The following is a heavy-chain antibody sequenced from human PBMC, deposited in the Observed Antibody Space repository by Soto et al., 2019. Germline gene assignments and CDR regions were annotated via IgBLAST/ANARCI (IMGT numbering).Heavy chain of an antibody. Sequence: NPSETLSLTCTVSGGSISSYYWSWIRQPPGKELEWIGYVYYSGNTNYNPSLKSRVTMSVDTSRNRFSLKLSSVTAADTAVYYCAREPRHGNLFDYWGQGTLVTVSS. CDR2: VYYSGNT. CDR1: GGSISSYY. J-gene: IGHJ4*02. V-gene: IGHV4-59*01. CDR3: AREPRHGNLFDY.